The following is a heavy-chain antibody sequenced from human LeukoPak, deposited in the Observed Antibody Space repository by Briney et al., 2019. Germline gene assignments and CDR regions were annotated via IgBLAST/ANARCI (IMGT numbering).Heavy chain of an antibody. Sequence: ASVKVSCKASGYTFTGYYMHWVRQAPGQGLEWMGWINPNSGGTNYAQKFQGRVTMTRDTSISTAYMELSRLRSDGTAVYYCARVFGSYYEGFDYWGQGTLVTVSS. CDR1: GYTFTGYY. CDR2: INPNSGGT. CDR3: ARVFGSYYEGFDY. V-gene: IGHV1-2*02. J-gene: IGHJ4*02. D-gene: IGHD1-26*01.